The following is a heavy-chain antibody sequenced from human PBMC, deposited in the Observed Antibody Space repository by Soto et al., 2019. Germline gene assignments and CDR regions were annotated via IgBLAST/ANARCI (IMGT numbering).Heavy chain of an antibody. Sequence: GGSLRLSCAASGFTFSNAWMSWVRQAPGKGLEWVGRIKSKTDGGTTDYAAPVKGSFTISRDDSKNTLYLQMNSLKTEDTAVYYCTTDPITSDGPLFDYWGQGTLVTVSS. CDR3: TTDPITSDGPLFDY. D-gene: IGHD3-3*01. CDR2: IKSKTDGGTT. J-gene: IGHJ4*02. V-gene: IGHV3-15*01. CDR1: GFTFSNAW.